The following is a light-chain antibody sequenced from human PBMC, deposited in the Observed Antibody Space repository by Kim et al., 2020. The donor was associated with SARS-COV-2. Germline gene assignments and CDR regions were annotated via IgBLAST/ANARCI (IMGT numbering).Light chain of an antibody. CDR3: QQYNSYWT. V-gene: IGKV1-5*03. CDR1: QSISSW. Sequence: DIQMTQSPSTLSASVGDRVTITCRASQSISSWLAWYQQKPGKAPKLLIYKASSLESGVPSRFSGSGSGTEFTLTSSSLQPDDFATYYYQQYNSYWTFGQGTKVYIK. J-gene: IGKJ1*01. CDR2: KAS.